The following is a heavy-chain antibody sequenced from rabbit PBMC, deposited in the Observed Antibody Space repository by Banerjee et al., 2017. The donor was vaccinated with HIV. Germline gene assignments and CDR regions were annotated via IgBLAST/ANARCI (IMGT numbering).Heavy chain of an antibody. CDR2: INTGSDSA. D-gene: IGHD4-1*01. CDR1: GFTFSRYY. V-gene: IGHV1S40*01. J-gene: IGHJ4*01. CDR3: ARDYDYNGWNL. Sequence: QSLEESGGDLVNPDESLTLTCKASGFTFSRYYMFWVRQAPGKGLEWIGCINTGSDSAYYASWAKGRFTISKTSSTTVTLQMTSLTAADTATYFCARDYDYNGWNLWGQGTLVTVS.